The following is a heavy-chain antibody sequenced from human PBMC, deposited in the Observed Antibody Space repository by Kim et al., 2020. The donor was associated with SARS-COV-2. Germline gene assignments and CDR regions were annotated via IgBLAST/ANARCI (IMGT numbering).Heavy chain of an antibody. Sequence: GGSLRLSCAASGFTFSTYGMSWVRQAPGKGLEWVSSISFGGGSTDYADSVKGRFTISRDDSKNTLYLQMNSLRAEDTAVYYCAKIRSWSYSTFDSWGQGTLVTVSS. CDR2: ISFGGGST. V-gene: IGHV3-23*01. CDR1: GFTFSTYG. CDR3: AKIRSWSYSTFDS. J-gene: IGHJ4*02. D-gene: IGHD2-15*01.